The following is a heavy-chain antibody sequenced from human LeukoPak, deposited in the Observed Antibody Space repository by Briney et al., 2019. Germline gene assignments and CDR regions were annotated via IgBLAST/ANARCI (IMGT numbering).Heavy chain of an antibody. CDR1: GFIFSSFA. CDR2: ISGNGDST. J-gene: IGHJ4*02. Sequence: PGGSLRLSCAASGFIFSSFAMNWVRQAPGKGLEWVSIISGNGDSTYYTDSVKGRFIISRDNSKNSLYLQMNSLRAEDTAVYYCARETYYYGSGSYYADYWGQGTLVTVSS. D-gene: IGHD3-10*01. V-gene: IGHV3-23*01. CDR3: ARETYYYGSGSYYADY.